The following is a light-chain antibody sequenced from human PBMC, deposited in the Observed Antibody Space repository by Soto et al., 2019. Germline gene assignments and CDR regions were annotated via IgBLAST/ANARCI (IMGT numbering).Light chain of an antibody. J-gene: IGLJ1*01. CDR1: SSDVGGYNY. V-gene: IGLV2-14*01. CDR2: DVS. CDR3: SSYTSSSTRV. Sequence: QSALTQPASVSGSPGQSITISCTGTSSDVGGYNYVSWYQQHPGKAPKLMIYDVSNRPSGVSNRFSGSKSGNTASLTISGLQAXXXADYYCSSYTSSSTRVFGTGTQLTV.